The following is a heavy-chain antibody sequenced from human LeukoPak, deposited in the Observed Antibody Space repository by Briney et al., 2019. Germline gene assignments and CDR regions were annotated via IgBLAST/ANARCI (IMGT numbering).Heavy chain of an antibody. D-gene: IGHD3-10*01. CDR3: ARVGGLGVADAFDI. J-gene: IGHJ3*02. Sequence: GGTLRLSCAASGFTFSSYGMSWVRQAPGKGLEWVSAISGSGGSTYYADSVKGRFTISRDNSKNTLYLQMNSLRAEDTAVYYCARVGGLGVADAFDIWGQGTMVTVSS. CDR1: GFTFSSYG. V-gene: IGHV3-23*01. CDR2: ISGSGGST.